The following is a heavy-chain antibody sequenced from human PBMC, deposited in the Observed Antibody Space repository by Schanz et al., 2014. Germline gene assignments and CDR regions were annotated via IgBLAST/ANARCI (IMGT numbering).Heavy chain of an antibody. J-gene: IGHJ4*02. D-gene: IGHD6-13*01. V-gene: IGHV3-11*03. Sequence: VQLLESGGGLVQPGGSLRLSCAASGFTFSTSTMHWVRQAPGKGLEWLSYISDSGTYTNYADSVKGRFTISRDNAKSSLYLQMNSLRVEDTAVYYCAKSQGSSFDSWGQGTLVTVSS. CDR2: ISDSGTYT. CDR1: GFTFSTST. CDR3: AKSQGSSFDS.